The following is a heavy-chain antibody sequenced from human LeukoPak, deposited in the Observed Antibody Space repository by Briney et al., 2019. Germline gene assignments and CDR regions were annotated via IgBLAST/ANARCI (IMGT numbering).Heavy chain of an antibody. D-gene: IGHD3/OR15-3a*01. V-gene: IGHV4-4*07. CDR3: VRRWTVENFFDV. CDR1: GGSLGTLY. CDR2: FYRDGNT. Sequence: SETLSLTCDVSGGSLGTLYWGWIRQSAGKGLEWIGYFYRDGNTYYNPSLKSRVIMSVDTSKNQISLRLTSVTAADTAVYYCVRRWTVENFFDVWGQGKMVTVSS. J-gene: IGHJ3*01.